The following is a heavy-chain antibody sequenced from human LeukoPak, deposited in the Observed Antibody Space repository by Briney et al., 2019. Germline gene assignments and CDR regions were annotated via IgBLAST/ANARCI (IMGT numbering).Heavy chain of an antibody. CDR1: GYPFSSYD. J-gene: IGHJ3*02. D-gene: IGHD2-2*01. Sequence: GASVKVSCKASGYPFSSYDINWVRQATGQGPEWMGWMNPNSGDTGYAQKFQGRVTITRDASISTAYMELSSLRTDDTAVYYCARGTIYCSRTTWQDAIDIWGQGTMVTVSS. CDR2: MNPNSGDT. V-gene: IGHV1-8*02. CDR3: ARGTIYCSRTTWQDAIDI.